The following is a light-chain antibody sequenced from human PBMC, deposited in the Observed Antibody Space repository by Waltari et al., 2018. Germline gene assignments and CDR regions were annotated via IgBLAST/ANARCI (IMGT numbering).Light chain of an antibody. J-gene: IGLJ2*01. Sequence: QSALTQPASVSGSPGQSVTIFCAGTSNDVGGYNSVSWYQEHPGQAPRVIIYDVSDRPSGLSARFSGSKSRNTASLTISGLQAEDEADYYCSSQSSNDVVLFGGGTKLTVL. V-gene: IGLV2-14*01. CDR1: SNDVGGYNS. CDR3: SSQSSNDVVL. CDR2: DVS.